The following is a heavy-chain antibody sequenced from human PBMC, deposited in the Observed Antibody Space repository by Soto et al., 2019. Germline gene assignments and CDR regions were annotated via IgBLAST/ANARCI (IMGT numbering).Heavy chain of an antibody. V-gene: IGHV3-30-3*01. CDR2: ISYDGSNK. J-gene: IGHJ5*02. Sequence: QVQLVESGGGVVQPGRSLRLSCAASGFTFSSYAMHWVRQAPGKGLEWVAVISYDGSNKYYADSVKGRFTISRDNSKNTLYLQMNSLRAEDTAVYYCARDSSGEDWFDPWGQGTLVTVSS. D-gene: IGHD3-16*01. CDR1: GFTFSSYA. CDR3: ARDSSGEDWFDP.